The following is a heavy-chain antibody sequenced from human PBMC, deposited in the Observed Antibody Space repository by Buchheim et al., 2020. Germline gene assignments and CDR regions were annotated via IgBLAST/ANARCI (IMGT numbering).Heavy chain of an antibody. J-gene: IGHJ4*02. CDR1: SGSVSSGSYF. CDR2: IYYNGSF. Sequence: QVQLQESGPGLVKPSETLSLTCTVSSGSVSSGSYFWGWLRQPPGKGLEWIGYIYYNGSFHYNPSLKSRVTMSIDTFQNQFFLKLSSVTAADTAVYYCARVKNASGWWHTPDYWGQGTL. D-gene: IGHD6-19*01. CDR3: ARVKNASGWWHTPDY. V-gene: IGHV4-61*01.